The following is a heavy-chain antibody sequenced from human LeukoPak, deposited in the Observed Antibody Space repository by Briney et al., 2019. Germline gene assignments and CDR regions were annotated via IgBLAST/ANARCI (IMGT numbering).Heavy chain of an antibody. J-gene: IGHJ5*02. CDR3: AHSPMTTAGFPFDP. V-gene: IGHV2-5*01. CDR1: GFSLSTSGVG. D-gene: IGHD4-17*01. CDR2: IYWNDDK. Sequence: KGSGPTLVNPTQTLTLTCPFSGFSLSTSGVGVGWIRQPPGKALEWLALIYWNDDKRYSPSLKSRLTITKDPSKHQVVLTVTNMDPVDTATYYCAHSPMTTAGFPFDPWGQGTLVTVSS.